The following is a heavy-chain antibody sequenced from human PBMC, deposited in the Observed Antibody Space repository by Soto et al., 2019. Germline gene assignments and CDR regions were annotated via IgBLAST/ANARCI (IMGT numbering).Heavy chain of an antibody. J-gene: IGHJ6*02. D-gene: IGHD3-3*01. V-gene: IGHV1-8*01. CDR1: GYTFTSYD. CDR2: MNPNSGNT. Sequence: WASVKVSCKASGYTFTSYDINWVRQATGQGLEWMGWMNPNSGNTGYAQKFQGRVTMTRNTSISTAYMELSSLRSEDTAVYYCAIGLYYDFWSGYYTGLGYYYGMDVWGQGTTVTVSS. CDR3: AIGLYYDFWSGYYTGLGYYYGMDV.